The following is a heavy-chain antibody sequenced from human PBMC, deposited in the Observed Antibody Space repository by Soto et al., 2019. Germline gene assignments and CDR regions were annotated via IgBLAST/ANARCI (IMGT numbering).Heavy chain of an antibody. V-gene: IGHV3-30*18. CDR3: AKAAGYCTNGVCDYYYYGMDV. CDR1: GFTFSSYG. D-gene: IGHD2-8*01. Sequence: GGSLRLSCAASGFTFSSYGMHWVRQAPGKGLEWVAVISYDGSNKYYADSVKGRFTISRDNSKNTLYLQMNSLRAEDTAVYYCAKAAGYCTNGVCDYYYYGMDVWGQGTTVTVSS. J-gene: IGHJ6*02. CDR2: ISYDGSNK.